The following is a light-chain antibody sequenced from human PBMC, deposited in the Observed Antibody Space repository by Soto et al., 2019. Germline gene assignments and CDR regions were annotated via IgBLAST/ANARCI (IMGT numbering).Light chain of an antibody. J-gene: IGKJ1*01. CDR2: GAS. CDR3: QQYGRTSWT. Sequence: EIVLTQSPGTLSLSPGEGATLSCRASQSVSTNFFAWYQQKPGQAPRLLIYGASTRATGIPDTFSGSGSGTDFTLTISRLEPEDFAVYYCQQYGRTSWTFGQGTKVDIK. CDR1: QSVSTNF. V-gene: IGKV3-20*01.